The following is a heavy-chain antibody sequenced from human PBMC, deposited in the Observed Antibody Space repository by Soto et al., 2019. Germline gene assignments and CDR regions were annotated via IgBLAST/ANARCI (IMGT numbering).Heavy chain of an antibody. CDR1: GGSFSCYY. Sequence: SETLSLTCAVYGGSFSCYYWSWIRQPPGKGLEWIGEINHSGSTNYNPSLKSRVTISVDTSKNQFSLKLSSVTAADTAVYYCARVLLWFGELLYVRRYNWFDPWGQGTLVTVSS. D-gene: IGHD3-10*01. V-gene: IGHV4-34*01. J-gene: IGHJ5*02. CDR3: ARVLLWFGELLYVRRYNWFDP. CDR2: INHSGST.